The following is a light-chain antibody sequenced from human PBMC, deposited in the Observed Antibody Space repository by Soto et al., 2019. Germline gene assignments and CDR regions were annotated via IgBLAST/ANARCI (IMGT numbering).Light chain of an antibody. V-gene: IGLV8-61*01. CDR1: AGSVSTSYY. CDR2: STN. Sequence: QAVVTQEPSLSVSPGGTVTLNCGLSAGSVSTSYYPSWYQQTPGQAPRTLIYSTNTRSSGVPDRFSGSILGNKAALTITGAQADDETDYYCVLFMGGGIPVFGGGTKLTVL. J-gene: IGLJ2*01. CDR3: VLFMGGGIPV.